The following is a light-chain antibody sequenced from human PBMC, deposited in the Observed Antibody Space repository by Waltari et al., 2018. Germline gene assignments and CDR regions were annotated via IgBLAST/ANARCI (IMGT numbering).Light chain of an antibody. CDR1: GGDVGGYNY. Sequence: QPALTQPVSLSGSPGQSITISCTGTGGDVGGYNYVTWYQQHPGNAPKLIIYDVTKRPSGVPIAFSGSTSGNTASLTISGLQAEDEADYHCASYAGRSTLLFGGGTKLTVL. J-gene: IGLJ3*02. V-gene: IGLV2-14*03. CDR3: ASYAGRSTLL. CDR2: DVT.